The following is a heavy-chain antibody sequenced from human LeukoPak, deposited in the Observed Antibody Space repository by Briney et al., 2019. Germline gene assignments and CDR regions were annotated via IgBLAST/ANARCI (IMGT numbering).Heavy chain of an antibody. V-gene: IGHV3-30-3*01. CDR1: GFTFSSYA. Sequence: GGSLRLSCAASGFTFSSYAMHWVRQAPGKGLEWVAVISYDGSNKYYADSVKGRFTISRDNSKNTLYLQMNSPRAEDTAVYYCARDWDYDYVWGSYRYPLRFDYWGQGTLVTVSS. J-gene: IGHJ4*02. D-gene: IGHD3-16*02. CDR2: ISYDGSNK. CDR3: ARDWDYDYVWGSYRYPLRFDY.